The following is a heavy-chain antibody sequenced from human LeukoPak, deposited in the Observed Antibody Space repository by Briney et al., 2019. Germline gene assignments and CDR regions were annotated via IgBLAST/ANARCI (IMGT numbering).Heavy chain of an antibody. CDR3: ARATASGSGRAYDH. CDR2: IHHSGGT. D-gene: IGHD3-10*01. V-gene: IGHV4-34*01. CDR1: GESMIGHY. J-gene: IGHJ4*02. Sequence: SETLSLTCAVYGESMIGHYWTWIRQPPGKRLEWIGEIHHSGGTNPNPSLKNRLTMSIDMSKNQFSLKLKSVTAADTAVYYCARATASGSGRAYDHWAQGNLVPVSS.